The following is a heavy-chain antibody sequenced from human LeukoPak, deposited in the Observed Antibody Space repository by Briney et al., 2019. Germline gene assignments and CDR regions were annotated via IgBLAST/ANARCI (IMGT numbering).Heavy chain of an antibody. CDR1: GFTFSSYA. CDR2: ISGSGGST. Sequence: GGSLRLSCAASGFTFSSYAMHWVRQAPGKGLEWVSAISGSGGSTYYADSVKGRFTISRDNSKNTLYLQMNSLRAEDTAVYYCAKGRDYYDSSPPDYWGQGTLVTVSS. V-gene: IGHV3-23*01. J-gene: IGHJ4*02. D-gene: IGHD3-22*01. CDR3: AKGRDYYDSSPPDY.